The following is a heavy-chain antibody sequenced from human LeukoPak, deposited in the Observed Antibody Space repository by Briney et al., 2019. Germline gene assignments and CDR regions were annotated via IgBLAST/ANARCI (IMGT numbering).Heavy chain of an antibody. CDR1: GGSIRSYY. Sequence: PSETLSLTCTVSGGSIRSYYWSWIRQPPGKGLEWIGEINHSGSTNYNPSLKSRVTISVDTSKNQFSLKVSSVTAADTAVYYCAKQVVVAATPYFDYWGQGTLVTVSS. CDR3: AKQVVVAATPYFDY. CDR2: INHSGST. V-gene: IGHV4-34*01. D-gene: IGHD2-15*01. J-gene: IGHJ4*02.